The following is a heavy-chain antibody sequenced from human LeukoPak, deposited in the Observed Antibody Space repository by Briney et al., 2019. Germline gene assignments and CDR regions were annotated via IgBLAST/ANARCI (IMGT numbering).Heavy chain of an antibody. CDR3: VRGDFPLDY. V-gene: IGHV3-74*01. CDR2: IKDDASIR. J-gene: IGHJ4*02. CDR1: GFTISGFW. D-gene: IGHD2-21*02. Sequence: GGSLRLSCTPSGFTISGFWMHWVRQAPGNGLVWVSRIKDDASIRDYAESVKGRFTISRDNAKNTLYLEIDSLGADYTAVYYCVRGDFPLDYWGQGTLVTVSS.